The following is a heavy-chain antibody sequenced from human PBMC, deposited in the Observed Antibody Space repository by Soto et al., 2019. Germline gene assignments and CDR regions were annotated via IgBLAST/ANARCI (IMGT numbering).Heavy chain of an antibody. Sequence: QVQLVQSGAEVKQPGSSVKVSCKASGGTFSSYAISWVRQAPGQGLEWMGGIIPIFGTANYAQKFQGRVTITADESTSTAYMELSSLRSEDTAVYYCARGYYDYVWGSYRYLDYWGQGTLVTVSS. CDR2: IIPIFGTA. J-gene: IGHJ4*02. D-gene: IGHD3-16*02. CDR3: ARGYYDYVWGSYRYLDY. V-gene: IGHV1-69*01. CDR1: GGTFSSYA.